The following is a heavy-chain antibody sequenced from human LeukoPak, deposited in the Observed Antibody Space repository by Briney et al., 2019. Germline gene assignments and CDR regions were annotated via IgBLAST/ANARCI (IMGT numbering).Heavy chain of an antibody. CDR1: GGTFSSYA. V-gene: IGHV1-69*05. J-gene: IGHJ5*02. CDR2: ISPIFGTA. CDR3: ARGDYDFWSGYCANWFDP. D-gene: IGHD3-3*01. Sequence: ASVKVSCKASGGTFSSYAISWVRQAPGQGLEWMRRISPIFGTANYAQKFQGRVTITTDESTSTAYMELSSLRSEDTAVYYCARGDYDFWSGYCANWFDPWGQGTLVTVSS.